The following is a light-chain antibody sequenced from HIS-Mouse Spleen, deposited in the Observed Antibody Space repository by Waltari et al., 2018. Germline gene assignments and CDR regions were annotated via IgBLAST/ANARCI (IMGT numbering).Light chain of an antibody. J-gene: IGLJ3*02. V-gene: IGLV2-23*01. CDR3: CSYAGSSTWV. CDR2: EGS. Sequence: QSALTQPASVSGSPGQSITISCTGTSSDVGRYNLVSWYQQHPGKDPKLMIYEGSKRPSGGSNRFSGSKSGNTASLTISGLQAEDEADYYCCSYAGSSTWVFGGGTKLTVL. CDR1: SSDVGRYNL.